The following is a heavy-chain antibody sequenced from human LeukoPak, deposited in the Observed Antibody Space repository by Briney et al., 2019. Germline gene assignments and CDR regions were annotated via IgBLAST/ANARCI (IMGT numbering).Heavy chain of an antibody. CDR2: ISSNGGST. D-gene: IGHD6-19*01. CDR1: GFTFSSYG. V-gene: IGHV3-64*01. J-gene: IGHJ4*02. Sequence: PGGSLRPSCVVSGFTFSSYGMHWVRQAPGKGLEYVSAISSNGGSTYYANSVKGRFTLSRDNSKNTLYLQMGSLRVEDMAVYYCARASSGWYGYLSQGILVTVSS. CDR3: ARASSGWYGY.